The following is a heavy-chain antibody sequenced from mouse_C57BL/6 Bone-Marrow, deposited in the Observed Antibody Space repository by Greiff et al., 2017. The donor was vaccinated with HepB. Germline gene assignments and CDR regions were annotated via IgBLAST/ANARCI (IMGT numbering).Heavy chain of an antibody. CDR2: IYPGSGST. CDR3: ERGRVITTVVAHWYFDV. J-gene: IGHJ1*03. V-gene: IGHV1-55*01. CDR1: GYTFTSYW. D-gene: IGHD1-1*01. Sequence: QVQLQQPGAELVKPGASVKMSCKASGYTFTSYWITWVKQRPGQGLEWIGDIYPGSGSTNYNEKFKSKATLTVDTSSSTAYMQLSSLTSEDSAVYYCERGRVITTVVAHWYFDVGGTGTTVTVSS.